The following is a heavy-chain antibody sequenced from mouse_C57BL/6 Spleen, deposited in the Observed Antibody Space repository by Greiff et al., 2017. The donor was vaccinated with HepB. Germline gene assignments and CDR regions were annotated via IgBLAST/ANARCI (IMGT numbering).Heavy chain of an antibody. Sequence: EVKLMESGGGLVKPGGSLKLSCAASGFTFSSYTMSWVRQTPEKRLEWVATISGGGGNTYYPDSVKGRFTISRDNAKNTLYLQMSSLRSEDTALYYCARHWTGTKAMDYWGQGTSVTVSS. J-gene: IGHJ4*01. V-gene: IGHV5-9*01. CDR1: GFTFSSYT. CDR3: ARHWTGTKAMDY. CDR2: ISGGGGNT. D-gene: IGHD4-1*01.